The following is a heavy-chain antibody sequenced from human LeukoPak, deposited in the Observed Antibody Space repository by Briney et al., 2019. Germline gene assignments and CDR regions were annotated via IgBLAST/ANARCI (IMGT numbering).Heavy chain of an antibody. CDR2: LDTRGTTI. V-gene: IGHV3-11*01. Sequence: GSLRLSCAASGFTFSDYSMIWIRQAPGKGLEWVSYLDTRGTTILYADSVKGRFTISRDNAENSLYLRINSLRAEDTAVYYCAREARRKRYFFDYWGQGTLVTVAS. J-gene: IGHJ4*02. CDR3: AREARRKRYFFDY. D-gene: IGHD1-14*01. CDR1: GFTFSDYS.